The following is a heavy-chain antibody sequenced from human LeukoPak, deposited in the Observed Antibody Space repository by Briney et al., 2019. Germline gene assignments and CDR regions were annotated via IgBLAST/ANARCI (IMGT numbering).Heavy chain of an antibody. J-gene: IGHJ6*03. CDR1: GYTFTSYG. CDR2: ISAYNGNT. CDR3: ARDRRWLQFRGANYYYMDV. D-gene: IGHD5-24*01. Sequence: GASVKVSCKASGYTFTSYGISWVRQAPGQGLEWMGWISAYNGNTNYAQKFQGRVTMTRDTSISTAYMELSRLRSDDTAVYYCARDRRWLQFRGANYYYMDVWGKGTTVTISS. V-gene: IGHV1-18*01.